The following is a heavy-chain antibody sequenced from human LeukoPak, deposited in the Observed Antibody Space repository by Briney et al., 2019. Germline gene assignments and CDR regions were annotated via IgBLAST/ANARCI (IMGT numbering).Heavy chain of an antibody. CDR3: ARMSGSRLPGY. D-gene: IGHD3-3*01. CDR1: GFTFSNYA. V-gene: IGHV3-23*01. J-gene: IGHJ4*02. Sequence: PGGSLRLSCAASGFTFSNYAMSWVRQAPGKGLEWVSAISGSGTNTFYADSVKGRFTISRDDARNSLYLQMNSLRAEDTAIYYCARMSGSRLPGYWGQGALVTVSS. CDR2: ISGSGTNT.